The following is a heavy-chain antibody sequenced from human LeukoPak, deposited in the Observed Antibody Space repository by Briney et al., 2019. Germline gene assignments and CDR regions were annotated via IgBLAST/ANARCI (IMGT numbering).Heavy chain of an antibody. V-gene: IGHV4-31*02. CDR1: GGSISSVANY. CDR2: IYYSGST. J-gene: IGHJ6*02. CDR3: ARDSELNWGRNGMDV. Sequence: PSQTLSLTCNVSGGSISSVANYWSWIRQHPGKGLEWIEYIYYSGSTYYNPSLKSRVTISVDTSKNQFSLKLSSVTAADTAVYYCARDSELNWGRNGMDVWGQGTTVTVSS. D-gene: IGHD7-27*01.